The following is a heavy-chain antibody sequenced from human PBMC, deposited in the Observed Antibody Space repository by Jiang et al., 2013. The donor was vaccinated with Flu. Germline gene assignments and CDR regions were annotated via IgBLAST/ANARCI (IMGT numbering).Heavy chain of an antibody. CDR3: ARGPDY. J-gene: IGHJ4*02. V-gene: IGHV3-48*03. CDR2: SSSGSTI. Sequence: SSSGSTIYYADSVKGRFTISRDNAKNSLYLQMNSLRAEDTAVYYCARGPDYWGQGTLVTVSS.